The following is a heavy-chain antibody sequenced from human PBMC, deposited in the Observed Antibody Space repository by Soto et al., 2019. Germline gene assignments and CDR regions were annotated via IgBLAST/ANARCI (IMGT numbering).Heavy chain of an antibody. CDR2: INHSGST. V-gene: IGHV4-34*01. CDR1: GGSFSGYY. J-gene: IGHJ4*02. CDR3: ARAGETYYYGSGTDY. D-gene: IGHD3-10*01. Sequence: QVQLQQWGAGLLKPSETLSLTCAVYGGSFSGYYWSWIRQPPGKGLEWIGEINHSGSTNYNPSFKSRGPISVDTSKNQFSLKLSSVTAADTAVYYCARAGETYYYGSGTDYWGQGTLVTVSS.